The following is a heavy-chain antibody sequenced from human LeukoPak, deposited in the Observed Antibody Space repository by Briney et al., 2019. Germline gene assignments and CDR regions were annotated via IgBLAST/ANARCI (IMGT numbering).Heavy chain of an antibody. CDR3: ASSYCTNGVCAYYYYYMDV. Sequence: GASVKVSCKASGYTFTGYYMHWVRQAAGQGLEWMGWINPNSGGTNYAQKFQGRVTMTRDTSISTAYMELSRLRSDDTAVYYCASSYCTNGVCAYYYYYMDVWGKGTTVTVSS. J-gene: IGHJ6*03. CDR2: INPNSGGT. D-gene: IGHD2-8*01. CDR1: GYTFTGYY. V-gene: IGHV1-2*02.